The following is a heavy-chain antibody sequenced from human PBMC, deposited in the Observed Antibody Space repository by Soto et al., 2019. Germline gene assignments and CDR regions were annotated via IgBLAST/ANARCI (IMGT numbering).Heavy chain of an antibody. CDR2: INPSGGSK. Sequence: GASVKVSCKASGYTFTSYYMHWVRQAPGQGLEWMGIINPSGGSKSYAQKFQGRVTMTRDTSTSTVYMELSSLISEDTAVYYCVRMTRYCSGGSCPTAFDYWGQGTLVTVSS. CDR1: GYTFTSYY. D-gene: IGHD2-15*01. V-gene: IGHV1-46*01. CDR3: VRMTRYCSGGSCPTAFDY. J-gene: IGHJ4*02.